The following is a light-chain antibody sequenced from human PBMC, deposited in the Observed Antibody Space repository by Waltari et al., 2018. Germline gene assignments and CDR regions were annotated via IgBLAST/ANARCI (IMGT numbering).Light chain of an antibody. J-gene: IGLJ1*01. Sequence: QSVLIQPPSASGTPGQRVTIPCSGRSSNIGSHYVYWYQQLPGTAPNLLIYKSNERPSGVPDRLSGSKSGTSASLVISGLRSEDEADYYCSAWDDSLSALVFGTGTKVTVL. CDR1: SSNIGSHY. CDR2: KSN. V-gene: IGLV1-47*01. CDR3: SAWDDSLSALV.